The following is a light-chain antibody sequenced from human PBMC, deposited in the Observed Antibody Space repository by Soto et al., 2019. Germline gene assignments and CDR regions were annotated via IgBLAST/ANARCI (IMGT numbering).Light chain of an antibody. CDR1: SSNIGAGYD. CDR3: QSYDSRVRVV. Sequence: QSVLTQPPSVSGAPGQRVTISCTGSSSNIGAGYDVHWYQQLPGTAPKLLIYGNSNRPSGVPDRFSGSKSGTSASLAITGLQAEDEADYHCQSYDSRVRVVFGGGTKLTVL. J-gene: IGLJ2*01. V-gene: IGLV1-40*01. CDR2: GNS.